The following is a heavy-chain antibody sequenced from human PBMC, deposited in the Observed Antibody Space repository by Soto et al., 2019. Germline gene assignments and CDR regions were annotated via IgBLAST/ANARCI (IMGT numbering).Heavy chain of an antibody. V-gene: IGHV3-23*01. CDR2: ISGSGGST. D-gene: IGHD2-15*01. CDR3: AKDFQDIVVVVAAPFDY. J-gene: IGHJ4*02. Sequence: EVQLLESGGGLVQPGGSLRLSCAASGFTFSSYAMSWVRQAPGKGLEWVSAISGSGGSTYYADSVKGRFTISRDNSKNTLYLQMNSLSAEDTAVYYCAKDFQDIVVVVAAPFDYWGQGTLVTVSS. CDR1: GFTFSSYA.